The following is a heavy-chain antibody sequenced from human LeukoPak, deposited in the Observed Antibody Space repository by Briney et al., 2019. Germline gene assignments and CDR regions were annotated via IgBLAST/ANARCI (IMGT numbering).Heavy chain of an antibody. CDR3: AKVPYDFWSGYHKGARRDYYYYYMDV. CDR1: GFTFSSYG. Sequence: GGSLRLSCAASGFTFSSYGMHWVRQAPGKGLEWVAVISYDGSNKYYADSVKGRFTISRDNSKNTLYLQMNSLRAEDTAVYYCAKVPYDFWSGYHKGARRDYYYYYMDVWGKGTTVTVSS. CDR2: ISYDGSNK. J-gene: IGHJ6*03. V-gene: IGHV3-30*18. D-gene: IGHD3-3*01.